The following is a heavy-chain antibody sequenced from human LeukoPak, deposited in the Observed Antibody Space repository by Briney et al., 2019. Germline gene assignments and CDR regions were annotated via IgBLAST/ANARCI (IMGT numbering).Heavy chain of an antibody. D-gene: IGHD2-8*01. CDR1: SGSISSSSYY. Sequence: NPSETLSLTCTVSSGSISSSSYYWGWIRQPPGKGLEWIASIYHSGSTWYDPSLKSRVTISVDTSRNQFSLKLSSVTAADTAVYYCARDHACCNGVCSYFDSWGQGTLVTVSS. CDR3: ARDHACCNGVCSYFDS. J-gene: IGHJ4*02. V-gene: IGHV4-39*07. CDR2: IYHSGST.